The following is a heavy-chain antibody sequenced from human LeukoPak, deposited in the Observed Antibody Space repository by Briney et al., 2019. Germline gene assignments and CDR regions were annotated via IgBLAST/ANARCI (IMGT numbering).Heavy chain of an antibody. CDR1: GFTFSSYA. J-gene: IGHJ6*03. Sequence: GGSLRLSCAASGFTFSSYAMSWVRQAPGKGLEWVSYISSSSSTIYYADSVKGRFTISRDNAKNSLFLQMNSLRAEDTAVYFCARATWDPNYYYYMDVWGKGTTVTISS. CDR2: ISSSSSTI. D-gene: IGHD1-26*01. CDR3: ARATWDPNYYYYMDV. V-gene: IGHV3-48*01.